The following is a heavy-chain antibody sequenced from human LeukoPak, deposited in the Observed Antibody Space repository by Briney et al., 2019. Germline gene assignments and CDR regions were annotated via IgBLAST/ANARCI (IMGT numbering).Heavy chain of an antibody. CDR2: IYPRDGST. CDR1: GYTFTSNY. V-gene: IGHV1-46*01. CDR3: ARDMGGGVVVVPAATGYYYYGMDV. D-gene: IGHD2-2*01. J-gene: IGHJ6*02. Sequence: ASVKVSCKASGYTFTSNYIHWVRQAPGQGLEWMGMIYPRDGSTSYAQKFQGRVTMTRDTSTSTVYMELSSLRSEDTAVYYCARDMGGGVVVVPAATGYYYYGMDVWGQGTTVTVSS.